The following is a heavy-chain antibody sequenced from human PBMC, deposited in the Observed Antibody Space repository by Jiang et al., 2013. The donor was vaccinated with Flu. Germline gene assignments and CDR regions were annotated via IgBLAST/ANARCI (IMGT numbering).Heavy chain of an antibody. D-gene: IGHD2-8*01. V-gene: IGHV4-61*03. CDR1: GVPVSSGAYY. Sequence: GSGLVKPSETLSLTCTVSGVPVSSGAYYYSWIRQPPGKGLEWIGYHYYSGSTNYKPSLKSRVTISVDTSKNVFSLKLKSVTTADTAVYYCALIVWDSFNFWGQGTVVTVSS. CDR2: HYYSGST. J-gene: IGHJ3*01. CDR3: ALIVWDSFNF.